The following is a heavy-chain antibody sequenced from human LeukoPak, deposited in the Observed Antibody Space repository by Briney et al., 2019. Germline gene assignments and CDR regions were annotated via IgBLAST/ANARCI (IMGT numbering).Heavy chain of an antibody. V-gene: IGHV3-48*03. Sequence: GGSLRLSCAVSGFTFSSYEMNWVRQAPGKGLEWVSYISGSGSTIYYADSVKGRFTISRDNSKNTLYLQMNSLRAEDTAVYYCAKGHIVVVTEMPFDYWGQGTLVTVSS. D-gene: IGHD2-21*02. CDR1: GFTFSSYE. CDR3: AKGHIVVVTEMPFDY. J-gene: IGHJ4*02. CDR2: ISGSGSTI.